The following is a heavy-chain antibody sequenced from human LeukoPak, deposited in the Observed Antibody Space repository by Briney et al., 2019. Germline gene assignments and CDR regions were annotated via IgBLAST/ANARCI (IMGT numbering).Heavy chain of an antibody. CDR3: AKGFGVATINDAFDI. J-gene: IGHJ3*02. D-gene: IGHD5-12*01. Sequence: PGGSLRLSCAASGFTFSSYGMHWVRQAPGKGLEWVAVIWYGGSNNYYADSVKGRFTISRDNSKNTLYLQMNSLRAEDTAVYYCAKGFGVATINDAFDIWGQGTMVTVSS. CDR1: GFTFSSYG. CDR2: IWYGGSNN. V-gene: IGHV3-33*08.